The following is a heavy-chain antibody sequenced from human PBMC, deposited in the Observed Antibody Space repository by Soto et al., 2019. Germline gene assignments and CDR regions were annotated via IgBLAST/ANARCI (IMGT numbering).Heavy chain of an antibody. CDR1: GGSISSSNW. CDR3: ARERAFGESSPGYYYYGMDV. D-gene: IGHD3-10*01. CDR2: IYHSGST. V-gene: IGHV4-4*02. J-gene: IGHJ6*02. Sequence: QVQLQESGPGLVKPSGTLSLTCAVSGGSISSSNWWSWVRQTPGKGLEWIGEIYHSGSTNYNPYLKSRVTISVDKSMNQFSLKLSSVSAAATAVYYCARERAFGESSPGYYYYGMDVWGQGTTVTVSS.